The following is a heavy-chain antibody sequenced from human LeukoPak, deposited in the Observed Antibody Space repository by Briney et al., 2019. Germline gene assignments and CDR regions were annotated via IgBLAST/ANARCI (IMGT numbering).Heavy chain of an antibody. J-gene: IGHJ4*02. CDR1: GFTFSSYG. V-gene: IGHV3-30*02. CDR2: IRYDGNNK. Sequence: GALRLSCAASGFTFSSYGMHWVRQAPGKGLGWVAFIRYDGNNKYYADSVKGRFTISRDNSKNTLYLQMNSLRAEDTAVYYSAKTMSPYYYDSSGFWGQGTLVTVSS. CDR3: AKTMSPYYYDSSGF. D-gene: IGHD3-22*01.